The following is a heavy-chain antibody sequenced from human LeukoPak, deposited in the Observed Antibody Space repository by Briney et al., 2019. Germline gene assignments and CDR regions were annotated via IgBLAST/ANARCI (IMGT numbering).Heavy chain of an antibody. D-gene: IGHD6-6*01. CDR2: IYYSGST. Sequence: SETLSLTCTVSGGSISSSSYYWGWIRQPPGKGLEWIGSIYYSGSTYYNPSLKSRVTISVDTSKNQFSLKLSSVTAADTAVYYCARGFRAARDLHYWGQGTLVTVSS. CDR1: GGSISSSSYY. J-gene: IGHJ4*02. CDR3: ARGFRAARDLHY. V-gene: IGHV4-39*01.